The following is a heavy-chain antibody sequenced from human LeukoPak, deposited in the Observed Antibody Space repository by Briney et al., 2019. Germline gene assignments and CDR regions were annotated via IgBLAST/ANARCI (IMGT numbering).Heavy chain of an antibody. CDR1: GYTSTAYG. V-gene: IGHV1-18*01. CDR2: ISGYNGDT. CDR3: ATSTGGYSDLYFHY. D-gene: IGHD3-22*01. Sequence: GASVKVSCKASGYTSTAYGISWVRQAPGQGLEWMGWISGYNGDTKYAQRFEGRVTMTTDTSTTTAFMDLRSLRSDDTAVYFCATSTGGYSDLYFHYWGQGTLVSVSS. J-gene: IGHJ4*02.